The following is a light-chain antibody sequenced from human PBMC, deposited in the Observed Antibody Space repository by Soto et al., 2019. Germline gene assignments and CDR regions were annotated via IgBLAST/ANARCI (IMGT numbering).Light chain of an antibody. V-gene: IGKV1-39*01. CDR2: GAS. CDR1: QSISTW. Sequence: DVQMTQSPSSLSASVGDTVTITCRASQSISTWLAWYQQKPNKAPKSLISGASSLQSGVPSRFSGSGSGTDFTLTISSLQSEDFGTYYCQQSYSTPRTFGHGTKLEIK. CDR3: QQSYSTPRT. J-gene: IGKJ2*01.